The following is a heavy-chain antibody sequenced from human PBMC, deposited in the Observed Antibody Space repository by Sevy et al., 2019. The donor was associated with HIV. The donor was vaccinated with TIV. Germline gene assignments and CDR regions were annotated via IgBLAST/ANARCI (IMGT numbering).Heavy chain of an antibody. D-gene: IGHD3-22*01. V-gene: IGHV3-13*01. CDR3: ARAHSSAYYDFDY. J-gene: IGHJ4*02. CDR1: GFTFSSSA. CDR2: IGTEGDT. Sequence: GGSLRLSCAASGFTFSSSAMHWVRQISGKDLEWVSAIGTEGDTYYPGSVKGRFTISRENTKNSLYLQMNNLRAGDTAVYYCARAHSSAYYDFDYRGRGTLVTVSS.